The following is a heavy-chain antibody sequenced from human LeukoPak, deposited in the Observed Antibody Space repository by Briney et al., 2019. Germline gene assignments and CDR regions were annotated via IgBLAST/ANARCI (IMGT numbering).Heavy chain of an antibody. Sequence: KPSETLSLTCAVYGGSFSGYYWSWIRQPPGRGLEWIGEINHSGSTNYNPSLKSRVTISVDTSKNQFSLKLSSVTAADTAVYYCARGLDPAAGTGWFDPWGQGTLVTVSS. J-gene: IGHJ5*02. V-gene: IGHV4-34*01. CDR3: ARGLDPAAGTGWFDP. CDR2: INHSGST. CDR1: GGSFSGYY. D-gene: IGHD6-13*01.